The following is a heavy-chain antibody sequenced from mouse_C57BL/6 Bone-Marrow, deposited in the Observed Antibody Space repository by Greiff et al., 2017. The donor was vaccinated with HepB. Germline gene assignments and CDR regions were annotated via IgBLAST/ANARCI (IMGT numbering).Heavy chain of an antibody. J-gene: IGHJ1*03. D-gene: IGHD2-1*01. CDR1: GYAFSSSW. CDR3: DLLSDV. V-gene: IGHV1-82*01. Sequence: VKLQESGPELVKPGASVKISCKASGYAFSSSWMNWVKQRPGKGLEWIGRIYPGDGDTNYNGKFKGKATLTADKSSSTAYMQLSSLTSEDSAVYCCDLLSDVWGTGTTVTVAS. CDR2: IYPGDGDT.